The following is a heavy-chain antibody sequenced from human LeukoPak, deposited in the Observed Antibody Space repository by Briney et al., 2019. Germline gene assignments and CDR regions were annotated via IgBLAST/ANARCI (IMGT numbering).Heavy chain of an antibody. CDR2: INSDGSST. CDR3: AKAGKTYYYGSGSYYKIGDWFDP. J-gene: IGHJ5*02. Sequence: GGSLRLSCAASGFTFSSYWMHWVRQAPGKGLEWVSRINSDGSSTSYAESVKGRFTISRDNAKNTLYLQMNSLRPEDTALYYCAKAGKTYYYGSGSYYKIGDWFDPWGQGTLVTVSS. V-gene: IGHV3-74*01. CDR1: GFTFSSYW. D-gene: IGHD3-10*01.